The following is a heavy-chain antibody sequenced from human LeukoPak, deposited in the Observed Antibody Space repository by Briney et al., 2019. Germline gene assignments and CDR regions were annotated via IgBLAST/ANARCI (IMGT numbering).Heavy chain of an antibody. CDR2: MNPNSGNT. V-gene: IGHV1-8*03. CDR3: ARISSSGWYLPFNPNYYYYYMDV. J-gene: IGHJ6*03. CDR1: GYTFTSYD. D-gene: IGHD6-13*01. Sequence: ASVKVSCKASGYTFTSYDINWVRQATGQGLEWMGWMNPNSGNTGYAQKFQGRVTITRNTSISTAYMELSSLRSEDTAVYYCARISSSGWYLPFNPNYYYYYMDVWGKGTTVTVSS.